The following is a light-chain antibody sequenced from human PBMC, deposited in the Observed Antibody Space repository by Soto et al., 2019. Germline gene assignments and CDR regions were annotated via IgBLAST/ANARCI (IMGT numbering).Light chain of an antibody. CDR3: QQRSNWPPIT. Sequence: EIVLTQSPGTLSLSPGERATLSCRASESVSKMYLGWYQQKPGQAPRLLIYDTSTRATGIPDRFSGSGSGTDFTLTILSLEPEDSAVYYCQQRSNWPPITFGQGTRLEIK. V-gene: IGKV3D-20*02. J-gene: IGKJ5*01. CDR1: ESVSKMY. CDR2: DTS.